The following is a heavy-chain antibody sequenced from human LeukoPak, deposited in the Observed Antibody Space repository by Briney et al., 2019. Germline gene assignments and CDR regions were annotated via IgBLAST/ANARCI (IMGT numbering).Heavy chain of an antibody. Sequence: SETLSLTCTVSGGSISSSSYYWGWIRQPPGKGLEWIGSIYYSGSPYYNPSLKSRVTISVDTSKNPFSLKLSSVTAADTAVYYWASRGVMSSYYFDYWGQGTLVTVSS. J-gene: IGHJ4*02. CDR3: ASRGVMSSYYFDY. D-gene: IGHD6-19*01. CDR1: GGSISSSSYY. V-gene: IGHV4-39*01. CDR2: IYYSGSP.